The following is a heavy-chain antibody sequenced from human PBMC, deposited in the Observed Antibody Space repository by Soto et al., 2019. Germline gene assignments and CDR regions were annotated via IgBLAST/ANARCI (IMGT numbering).Heavy chain of an antibody. CDR3: VRLNRDYYYYGMDV. J-gene: IGHJ6*02. Sequence: SETLSLTCAVSGDSISNSKWCTCVRQTPGKGLEWIGKIDHNGITNYNPSLESRVTILKDNSKNQLPLKLSSVTGADSAVYYCVRLNRDYYYYGMDVWGQGATVTVSS. CDR2: IDHNGIT. CDR1: GDSISNSKW. V-gene: IGHV4-4*02.